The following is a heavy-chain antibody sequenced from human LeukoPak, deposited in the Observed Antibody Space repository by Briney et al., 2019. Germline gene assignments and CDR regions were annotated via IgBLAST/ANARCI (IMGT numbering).Heavy chain of an antibody. V-gene: IGHV1-69*13. CDR2: IIPIFGTA. J-gene: IGHJ4*02. CDR3: ARGDGGEQQLVLGY. Sequence: SVKVSCKASGGTFSSYAISWVRQAPGQGLEWMGGIIPIFGTANYAQKFQGRVTITADESTSTVYMELNSLRFEDTAVYYCARGDGGEQQLVLGYWGQGTLVTVSS. D-gene: IGHD6-13*01. CDR1: GGTFSSYA.